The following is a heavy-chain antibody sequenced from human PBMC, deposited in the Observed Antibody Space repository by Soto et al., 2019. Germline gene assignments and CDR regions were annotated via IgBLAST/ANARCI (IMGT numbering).Heavy chain of an antibody. CDR2: INHSGST. CDR3: ARGFGYCSGGSCYGYNDY. CDR1: GGSFSGYY. J-gene: IGHJ4*02. Sequence: SETLSLTCAVYGGSFSGYYWSWIRQPPGKGLEWIGEINHSGSTTYTPHLKSRVTISVKTSKNHFSLKLSSVTAADTAVYYCARGFGYCSGGSCYGYNDYWGQGTLVTVSS. V-gene: IGHV4-34*01. D-gene: IGHD2-15*01.